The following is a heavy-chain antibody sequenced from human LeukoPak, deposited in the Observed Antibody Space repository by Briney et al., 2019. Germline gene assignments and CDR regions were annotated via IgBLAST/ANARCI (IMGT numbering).Heavy chain of an antibody. V-gene: IGHV4-30-2*01. CDR1: GGSISSGGYS. CDR2: IYHSGST. J-gene: IGHJ4*02. Sequence: PSETLSLTCAVSGGSISSGGYSWSWIRQPPGKGLEWIGYIYHSGSTYYNPSLKSRVTISVDRSKNQFSLKLSSVTAADTAVYYCARAGDDYGDHAGYWGQGTLVTVSS. CDR3: ARAGDDYGDHAGY. D-gene: IGHD4-17*01.